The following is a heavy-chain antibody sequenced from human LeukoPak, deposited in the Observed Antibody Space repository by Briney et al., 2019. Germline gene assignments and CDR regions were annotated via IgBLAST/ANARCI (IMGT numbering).Heavy chain of an antibody. Sequence: GGSLRLSCAASGFTFSSYGMHWVRQAPGKGLEWVAFIRYDGSNKYYADSVKGRFTISRDNAKNSLYLQMDSLRAEDTAVYYCARVLDNSSSRYQSLKYWGQGTLVTVSS. D-gene: IGHD2/OR15-2a*01. CDR1: GFTFSSYG. CDR2: IRYDGSNK. J-gene: IGHJ4*02. CDR3: ARVLDNSSSRYQSLKY. V-gene: IGHV3-30*02.